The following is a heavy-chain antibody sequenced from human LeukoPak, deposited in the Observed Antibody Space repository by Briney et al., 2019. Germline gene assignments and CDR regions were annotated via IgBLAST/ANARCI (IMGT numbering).Heavy chain of an antibody. J-gene: IGHJ3*02. CDR3: ARKEAIYYDTTGAFDI. CDR2: IKKDGSEK. V-gene: IGHV3-7*01. CDR1: GFTFSSYW. D-gene: IGHD3-22*01. Sequence: GGSLRLSCAASGFTFSSYWMSWVRQAPGKGLEWVANIKKDGSEKYYVDSVKGRFTISRDNAKKSLYLQMNSLGAEDTAVYYCARKEAIYYDTTGAFDIWGQGTMVTVSS.